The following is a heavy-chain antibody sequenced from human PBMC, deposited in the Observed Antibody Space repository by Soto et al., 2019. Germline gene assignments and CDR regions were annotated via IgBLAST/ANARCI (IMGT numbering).Heavy chain of an antibody. D-gene: IGHD5-12*01. V-gene: IGHV1-46*01. CDR1: GYTFTSYN. Sequence: QVQLVQSGAEVKKPGASVKVSCKASGYTFTSYNLHWVRRAPGQGLEWMGIINPTSGSTSYAQKFQCGGTMSWYTSAETDHSERSSLRSDDTAVYYCARAVEMATYRDAFDIWGQGTMVTVSS. CDR3: ARAVEMATYRDAFDI. J-gene: IGHJ3*02. CDR2: INPTSGST.